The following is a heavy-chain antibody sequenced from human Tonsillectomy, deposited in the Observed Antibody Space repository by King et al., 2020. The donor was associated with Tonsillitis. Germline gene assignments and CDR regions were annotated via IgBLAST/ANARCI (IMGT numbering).Heavy chain of an antibody. D-gene: IGHD3-10*01. CDR2: IYYSGST. CDR3: SRDLSMVRVGNDAFDI. V-gene: IGHV4-59*01. J-gene: IGHJ3*02. Sequence: QLQESGPGLVKPSETLSLTCTVSGGSISSYYWSWVRHPPRKGMGWIGYIYYSGSTNYNPTPTSRVTISVDTSKNQFSLKLSSVTAADAAVYYLSRDLSMVRVGNDAFDIWGQGTMVTVSS. CDR1: GGSISSYY.